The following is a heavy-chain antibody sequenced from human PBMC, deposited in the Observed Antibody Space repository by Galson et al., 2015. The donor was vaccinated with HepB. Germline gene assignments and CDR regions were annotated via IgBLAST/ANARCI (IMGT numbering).Heavy chain of an antibody. Sequence: SLRLSCAASGFSFPSYSMNWVRQAPGKGLEWVSYISGISGSSTTVYYADSVQGRFTISRDNTKNSLYLQMNSLRAEDTAVYYCAKEKGGWNYVWFDPWGQGTLVTVSS. V-gene: IGHV3-48*04. J-gene: IGHJ5*02. CDR3: AKEKGGWNYVWFDP. CDR2: ISGISGSSTTV. D-gene: IGHD1-7*01. CDR1: GFSFPSYS.